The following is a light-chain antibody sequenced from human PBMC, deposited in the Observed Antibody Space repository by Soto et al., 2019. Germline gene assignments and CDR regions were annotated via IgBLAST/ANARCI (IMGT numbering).Light chain of an antibody. CDR2: GAS. V-gene: IGKV3-20*01. CDR3: QQYGSSRT. J-gene: IGKJ1*01. Sequence: EIVLTQYPGTLSLSHGERATLSCRASQSVSSSYLAWYQQKPGQAPRLLIYGASSRATGIPDRFSGSGSGTDFTLTISRLEPEDFAVYYCQQYGSSRTFGQGTKVDIK. CDR1: QSVSSSY.